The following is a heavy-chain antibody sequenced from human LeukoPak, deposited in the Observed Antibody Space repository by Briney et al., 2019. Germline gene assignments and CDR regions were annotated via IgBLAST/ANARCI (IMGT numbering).Heavy chain of an antibody. V-gene: IGHV3-74*01. D-gene: IGHD3-3*01. J-gene: IGHJ1*01. Sequence: ESGGSLRLSCAASEFTFNNYWMHWVRQALGKGLVWVSRIKNDGKITTYADSVKGRFTTSRDNAKNTFYLQMNSLRVEDTAVYYCLLIILGGSSQHWGQGTLVTVSS. CDR2: IKNDGKIT. CDR1: EFTFNNYW. CDR3: LLIILGGSSQH.